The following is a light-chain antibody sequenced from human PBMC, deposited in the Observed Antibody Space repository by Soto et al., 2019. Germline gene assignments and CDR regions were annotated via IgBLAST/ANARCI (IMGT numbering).Light chain of an antibody. CDR1: QSVSSY. Sequence: EIVLAQSPATLSLSPGERATLSCRSSQSVSSYLAWYQQKPGQAPRLLIYDASNRATGIPARFSGSGSGTDFTLTISRLEPEDFAMYYCQHHGGSPISFGQGTRLEIK. V-gene: IGKV3-11*01. CDR3: QHHGGSPIS. J-gene: IGKJ5*01. CDR2: DAS.